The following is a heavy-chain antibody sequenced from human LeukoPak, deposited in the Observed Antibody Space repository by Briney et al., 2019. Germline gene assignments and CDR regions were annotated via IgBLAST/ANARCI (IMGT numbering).Heavy chain of an antibody. Sequence: PGSSLRLSCAASGFTFSSYAMHWVRQAPGKGLEWVAVISYDGSNKYYADSVKGRFTISRDNSKNTLYLQMNSLRAEDTAVYYCARLLVTYYYGMDVWGQGATVTVSS. CDR3: ARLLVTYYYGMDV. D-gene: IGHD3-9*01. J-gene: IGHJ6*02. CDR2: ISYDGSNK. CDR1: GFTFSSYA. V-gene: IGHV3-30*04.